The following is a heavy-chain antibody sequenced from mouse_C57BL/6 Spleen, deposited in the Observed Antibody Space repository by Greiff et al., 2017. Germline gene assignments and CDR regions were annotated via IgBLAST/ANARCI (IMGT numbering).Heavy chain of an antibody. J-gene: IGHJ4*01. CDR3: AHQSTYAMDY. CDR1: GFSLPRSG. Sequence: QVQLKQSGPGLVQPSQSLSITCTVSGFSLPRSGVHWVRQSPGKGLEWLGVIWSGGSTDYHAAFISRLSISKDNSKSQVFFKMNSLQADDTAIYYCAHQSTYAMDYWGQGTSVTVSS. CDR2: IWSGGST. V-gene: IGHV2-2*01.